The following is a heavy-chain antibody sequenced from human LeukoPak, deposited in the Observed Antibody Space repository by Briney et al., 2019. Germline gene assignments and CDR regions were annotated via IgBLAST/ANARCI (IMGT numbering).Heavy chain of an antibody. Sequence: PGGSLRLSCAASGFTFSSYGMSWVRQAPGKGLEWVSAISGSGGSTYYADSVKGRFTISRDNSKNTLYLQMNSLRAEDTAVYYCARDRVATILDFDYWGQGTLVTVSS. V-gene: IGHV3-23*01. CDR3: ARDRVATILDFDY. CDR1: GFTFSSYG. D-gene: IGHD5-12*01. CDR2: ISGSGGST. J-gene: IGHJ4*02.